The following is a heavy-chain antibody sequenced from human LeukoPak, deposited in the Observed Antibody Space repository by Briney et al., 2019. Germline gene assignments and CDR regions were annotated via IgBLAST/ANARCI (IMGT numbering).Heavy chain of an antibody. J-gene: IGHJ4*02. D-gene: IGHD6-13*01. Sequence: GGSLRLSCAASGFTLRSNSMNWVRQGPGEGLEWVSSISSISSYIYYADSVKGRFTISRDNTKNSLYLQMNSLRAEDTAVYYCARDLSSPFDYWGQGTLVTVSS. CDR3: ARDLSSPFDY. CDR2: ISSISSYI. V-gene: IGHV3-21*01. CDR1: GFTLRSNS.